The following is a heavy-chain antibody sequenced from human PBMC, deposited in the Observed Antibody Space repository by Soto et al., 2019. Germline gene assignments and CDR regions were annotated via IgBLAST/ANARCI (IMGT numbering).Heavy chain of an antibody. V-gene: IGHV1-8*01. J-gene: IGHJ3*02. CDR1: GYTFTSYD. CDR3: ARGYFMTTLAFDI. Sequence: ASGKVSCKASGYTFTSYDINWVRQATGQGLEWMGWMNPNSGNTGYAQKFQGRVTMTRNTSISTAYMELSSLRSEDTAVYYCARGYFMTTLAFDIWGQGTMVTVSS. D-gene: IGHD4-17*01. CDR2: MNPNSGNT.